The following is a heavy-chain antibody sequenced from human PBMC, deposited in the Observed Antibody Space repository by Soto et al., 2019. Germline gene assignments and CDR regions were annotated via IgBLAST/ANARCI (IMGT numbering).Heavy chain of an antibody. CDR2: MNPNSGNT. CDR1: VYAFTSYG. D-gene: IGHD6-13*01. Sequence: ASVKVSCKASVYAFTSYGISWVRQATGQGLEWMGWMNPNSGNTGYAQKFQGRVTMTRNTSISTAYMELSSVTAADTAVYYCARDYSSSWSFGHGMDVWGQGTTVTVSS. CDR3: ARDYSSSWSFGHGMDV. J-gene: IGHJ6*02. V-gene: IGHV1-8*02.